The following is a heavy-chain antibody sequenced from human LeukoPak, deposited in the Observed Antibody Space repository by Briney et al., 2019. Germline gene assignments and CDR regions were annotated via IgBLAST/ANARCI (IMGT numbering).Heavy chain of an antibody. CDR2: INHSGST. D-gene: IGHD2-2*02. CDR3: ARGSASPAAISFDI. V-gene: IGHV4-34*01. CDR1: GGSFSGYY. Sequence: TETLSLTCAVYGGSFSGYYWSWIRQPPGKGLEWIGEINHSGSTNYNPSLKSRVTISVDTSKNQFSLKLSSVTAADTAVYYCARGSASPAAISFDIWGQGTMVTVSS. J-gene: IGHJ3*02.